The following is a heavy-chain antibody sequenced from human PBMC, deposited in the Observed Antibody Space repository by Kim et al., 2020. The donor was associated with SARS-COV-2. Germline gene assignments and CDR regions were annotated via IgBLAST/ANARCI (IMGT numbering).Heavy chain of an antibody. CDR1: GFTFSSYA. V-gene: IGHV3-23*01. D-gene: IGHD3-10*01. CDR3: ASLLWFGVVRSTFDY. Sequence: GGSLRLSCAASGFTFSSYAMSWVRQAPGKGLEWVSAISGSGGSTYYADSVKGRFTISRDNSKNTLYLQMNSLRAEDTAVYYCASLLWFGVVRSTFDYWGQGTLVTVSS. CDR2: ISGSGGST. J-gene: IGHJ4*02.